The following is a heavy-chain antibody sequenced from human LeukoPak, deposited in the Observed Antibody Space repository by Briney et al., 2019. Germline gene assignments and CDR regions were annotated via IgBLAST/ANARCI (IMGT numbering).Heavy chain of an antibody. V-gene: IGHV3-48*03. Sequence: GGSLRLSCAASGFTFSSYEMIWVRQAPGKGLEWVSYISSSGSTIYYADSVKGRFTISRDNAKKSLYLQMNSLRAEDTAVYYCAGGGTLEYFQHWGQGNLVTVSS. J-gene: IGHJ1*01. CDR2: ISSSGSTI. CDR1: GFTFSSYE. D-gene: IGHD3-16*01. CDR3: AGGGTLEYFQH.